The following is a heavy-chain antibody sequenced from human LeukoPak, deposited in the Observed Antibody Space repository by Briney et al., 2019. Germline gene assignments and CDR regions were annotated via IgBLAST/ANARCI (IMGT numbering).Heavy chain of an antibody. CDR2: INHSGST. Sequence: SETLSLTCAVYGGSFSGYYWSWIRQPPGKGLEWIGEINHSGSTNYNPSLKSRVTISVDMSKNQFSLKLSSVTAADTAVYYWARTSSSRAGGGYYFDYWGQGTLVTVSS. D-gene: IGHD2-2*01. V-gene: IGHV4-34*01. CDR1: GGSFSGYY. J-gene: IGHJ4*02. CDR3: ARTSSSRAGGGYYFDY.